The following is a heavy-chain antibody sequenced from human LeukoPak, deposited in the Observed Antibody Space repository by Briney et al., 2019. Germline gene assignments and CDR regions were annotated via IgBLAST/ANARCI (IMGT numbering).Heavy chain of an antibody. V-gene: IGHV4-38-2*02. CDR2: VYHSGST. D-gene: IGHD3-10*01. CDR1: GYSLTNGYY. J-gene: IGHJ6*03. Sequence: SETLSLSCTVSGYSLTNGYYWVWLRQPPGKGLECIGAVYHSGSTYYDPSLRSRAASSVDTSKNQFSLKLSSVTAADAAVYCCARSVPYYYHYRDVWRKGPTVTVPS. CDR3: ARSVPYYYHYRDV.